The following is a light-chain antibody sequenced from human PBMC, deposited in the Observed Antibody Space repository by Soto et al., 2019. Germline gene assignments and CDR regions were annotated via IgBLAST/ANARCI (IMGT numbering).Light chain of an antibody. Sequence: QSVLTQPRSVSGSPGQSVTIYCTGTSSDVGGYNYVSWYQQHPGKAPKLMIYDVSKRPSGVPDRFSGSKSGNTASLTISGLQAEDEADYYCCSYAGSYTQVFGTGTKLTVL. CDR1: SSDVGGYNY. CDR2: DVS. J-gene: IGLJ1*01. V-gene: IGLV2-11*01. CDR3: CSYAGSYTQV.